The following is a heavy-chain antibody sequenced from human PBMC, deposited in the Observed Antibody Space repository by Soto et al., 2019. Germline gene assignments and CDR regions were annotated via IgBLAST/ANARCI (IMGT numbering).Heavy chain of an antibody. D-gene: IGHD3-9*01. CDR3: AXDQDYDILTGYWGIFDY. J-gene: IGHJ4*02. CDR1: GYTFTSYA. Sequence: ASVKVSCKASGYTFTSYAMHWVRQAPGQRLEWMGWINAGNGNTKYSQKFQGRVTITRDTSASTAYMELSSLRSEDTAVYYCAXDQDYDILTGYWGIFDYWGQGTLVTVSS. V-gene: IGHV1-3*01. CDR2: INAGNGNT.